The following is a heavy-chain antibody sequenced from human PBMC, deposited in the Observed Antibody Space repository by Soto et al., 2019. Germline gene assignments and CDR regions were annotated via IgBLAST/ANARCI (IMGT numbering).Heavy chain of an antibody. Sequence: QVPLVQSGAEVKKPGASVKVSCKASGYTFTNHDINWVRQATGQGPEWMGWMNPNSGDTGYSQNLQGRVTMTRDTSIRTAYMELSSLISEDTAVYYCARVGGNWNDDYFDNWGQGTQVTVSS. D-gene: IGHD1-1*01. CDR3: ARVGGNWNDDYFDN. CDR1: GYTFTNHD. V-gene: IGHV1-8*01. J-gene: IGHJ4*02. CDR2: MNPNSGDT.